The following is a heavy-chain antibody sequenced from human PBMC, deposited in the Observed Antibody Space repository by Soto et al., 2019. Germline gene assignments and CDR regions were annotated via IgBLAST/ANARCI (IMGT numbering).Heavy chain of an antibody. CDR3: ARPADNPPGIAVAGLLAYMDV. V-gene: IGHV4-39*01. CDR1: GGSISSSSYY. D-gene: IGHD6-19*01. Sequence: SETLSLTCTVSGGSISSSSYYWGWIRQPPGKGLEWIGSIYYSGSTYYNPSLKSRVTISVDTSKNQFSLKLSSVTAADTAVYYCARPADNPPGIAVAGLLAYMDVWGKGTTVTVSS. CDR2: IYYSGST. J-gene: IGHJ6*03.